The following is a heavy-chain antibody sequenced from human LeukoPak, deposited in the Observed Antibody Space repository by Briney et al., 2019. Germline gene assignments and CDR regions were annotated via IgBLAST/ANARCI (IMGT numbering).Heavy chain of an antibody. D-gene: IGHD1-26*01. Sequence: SETLSLTCTVSGYSISSGYFWGWIRQRPGKGLEWIGSIYHSGSTYYNPSLKSRVTISEDTSKNQFSLKLSSVTAADTAVYYCARVVVGATGDYWGQGTLVTVSS. CDR3: ARVVVGATGDY. J-gene: IGHJ4*02. CDR2: IYHSGST. CDR1: GYSISSGYF. V-gene: IGHV4-38-2*02.